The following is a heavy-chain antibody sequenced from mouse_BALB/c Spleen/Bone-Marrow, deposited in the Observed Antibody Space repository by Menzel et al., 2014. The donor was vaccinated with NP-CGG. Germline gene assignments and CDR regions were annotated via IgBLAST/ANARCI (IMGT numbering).Heavy chain of an antibody. CDR3: TRSTAVVRYFDD. CDR1: GYTFTTYT. CDR2: INPSSGYA. V-gene: IGHV1-4*01. Sequence: VQLQQSGAELARPGASVKMSCKASGYTFTTYTIHWVKQRPGQGLEWIGYINPSSGYANYNQNFKDKATLTADKSSSTAYMQLSSLTSEDSAVYYCTRSTAVVRYFDDWGTGTTVTVSS. D-gene: IGHD1-1*01. J-gene: IGHJ1*03.